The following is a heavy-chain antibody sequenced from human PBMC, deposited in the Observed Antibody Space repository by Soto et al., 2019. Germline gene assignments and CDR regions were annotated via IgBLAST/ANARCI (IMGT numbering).Heavy chain of an antibody. D-gene: IGHD3-10*01. V-gene: IGHV5-51*01. CDR2: IFPEDSDT. CDR1: GYGFSNYW. Sequence: GESLKISCEGSGYGFSNYWIAWVRQMPGKGLEWLGIIFPEDSDTRYTPSLQGQVTISADKSINTAYLQWSSLKASDTATYYCARLFRNYYSGIDVCGQGTTVTVSS. J-gene: IGHJ6*02. CDR3: ARLFRNYYSGIDV.